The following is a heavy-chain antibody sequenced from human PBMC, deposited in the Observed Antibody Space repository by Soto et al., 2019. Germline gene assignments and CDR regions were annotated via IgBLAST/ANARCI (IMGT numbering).Heavy chain of an antibody. D-gene: IGHD3-3*01. CDR3: AIDCGITIFGVVTNYYYYYMDV. Sequence: GGSLRLSCAASGFTFSSYGMHWVRQAPGKGLEWVAVIWYDGSNKYYADSVKGRFTISRDNSKNTLYLQMNSLRAEDTAVYYCAIDCGITIFGVVTNYYYYYMDVWGKGTTVTVSS. J-gene: IGHJ6*03. CDR2: IWYDGSNK. V-gene: IGHV3-33*01. CDR1: GFTFSSYG.